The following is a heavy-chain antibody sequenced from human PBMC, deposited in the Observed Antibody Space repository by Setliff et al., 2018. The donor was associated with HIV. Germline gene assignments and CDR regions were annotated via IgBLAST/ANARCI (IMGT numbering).Heavy chain of an antibody. CDR3: ARDLRSGSYDY. CDR2: LIPILGIA. Sequence: SVKVSCKASGGAFSGYALSWVRQAPGQGLEWMGGLIPILGIAQYAQKFHGRVTISADTSTTTAYLEVSSLRSEDTAVYYCARDLRSGSYDYWGQGTLVTVSS. J-gene: IGHJ4*02. V-gene: IGHV1-69*10. CDR1: GGAFSGYA. D-gene: IGHD1-26*01.